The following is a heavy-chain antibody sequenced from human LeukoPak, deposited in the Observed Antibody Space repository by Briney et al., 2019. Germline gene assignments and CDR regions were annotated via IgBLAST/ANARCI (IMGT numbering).Heavy chain of an antibody. CDR2: IYYSGST. V-gene: IGHV4-59*01. CDR1: GGSISSYY. J-gene: IGHJ6*03. Sequence: SETLSLTCTVSGGSISSYYWSWIRQPPGKGLEWIGYIYYSGSTNYNPSLKSRVTISVDTSKNQFSLKLSSVTAADTAVYYCARVPVAAAGMEYYYYYMDVWGKGTTVTISS. D-gene: IGHD6-13*01. CDR3: ARVPVAAAGMEYYYYYMDV.